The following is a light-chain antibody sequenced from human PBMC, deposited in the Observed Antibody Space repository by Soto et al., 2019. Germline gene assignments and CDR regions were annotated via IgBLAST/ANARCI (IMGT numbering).Light chain of an antibody. J-gene: IGKJ5*01. CDR1: QSVSTF. CDR2: DAS. Sequence: EIVLTQSPATLSLSPGERATLSCRASQSVSTFLGCYQQKPGQAPRLLISDASNRATGIPARFSGSGSGTDFTLTISSLEPEDFAIYYCQQRSNWPPTFGQGTRLEIK. CDR3: QQRSNWPPT. V-gene: IGKV3-11*01.